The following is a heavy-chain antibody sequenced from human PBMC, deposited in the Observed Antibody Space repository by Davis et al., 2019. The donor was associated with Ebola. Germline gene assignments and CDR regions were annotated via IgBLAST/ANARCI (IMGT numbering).Heavy chain of an antibody. V-gene: IGHV3-9*01. Sequence: SLKISCAASGFTFDDYAMHWVRQAPGKGLEWVSGISWNSGSIGYADSVKGRFTISRDNSKNTLYLQMNSLRAEDTAVYYCARGSAAAGNYYYYGMDVWGQGTTVTVSS. D-gene: IGHD6-13*01. CDR3: ARGSAAAGNYYYYGMDV. CDR2: ISWNSGSI. J-gene: IGHJ6*02. CDR1: GFTFDDYA.